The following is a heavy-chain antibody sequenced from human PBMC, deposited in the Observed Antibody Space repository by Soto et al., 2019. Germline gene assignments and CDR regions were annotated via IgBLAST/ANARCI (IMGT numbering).Heavy chain of an antibody. Sequence: PGGSLRLSCAASGFTFDDYAMHWVRQAPGKGLEWVSGISWNSGSIGYADSVKGRFTISRDNAKNSLYLQMNSLRAEDTALYYCAKDTFRDIVAPGHYWGQGTLVTVSS. V-gene: IGHV3-9*01. CDR3: AKDTFRDIVAPGHY. D-gene: IGHD5-12*01. J-gene: IGHJ4*02. CDR1: GFTFDDYA. CDR2: ISWNSGSI.